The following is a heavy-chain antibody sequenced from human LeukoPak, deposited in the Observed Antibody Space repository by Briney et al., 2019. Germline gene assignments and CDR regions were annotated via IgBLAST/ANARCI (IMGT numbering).Heavy chain of an antibody. Sequence: PSETLSLTCTVSGGSISSSSYYWGWIRQPPGKGLEWIGSIYYSGSTYYNPSLKSRVTISVDMSKNQFSLKLSSVTAADTAVYYCARHIDYDILTGYSDYGMDVWGQGTTVTVSS. D-gene: IGHD3-9*01. CDR1: GGSISSSSYY. J-gene: IGHJ6*02. V-gene: IGHV4-39*01. CDR3: ARHIDYDILTGYSDYGMDV. CDR2: IYYSGST.